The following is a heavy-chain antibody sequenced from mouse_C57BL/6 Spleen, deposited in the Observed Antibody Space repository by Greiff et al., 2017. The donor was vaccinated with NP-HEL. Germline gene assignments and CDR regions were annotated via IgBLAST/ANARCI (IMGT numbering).Heavy chain of an antibody. V-gene: IGHV3-6*01. CDR1: GYSITSGYY. Sequence: EVKVEESGPGLVKPSQSLSLTCSVTGYSITSGYYWNWIRQFPGNKLEWMGYISYDGSNNYNPSLKNRISITRDTSKNQFFLKLNSVTTEDTATYYCARDGWDGYWGQGTTLTVSS. J-gene: IGHJ2*01. D-gene: IGHD4-1*01. CDR3: ARDGWDGY. CDR2: ISYDGSN.